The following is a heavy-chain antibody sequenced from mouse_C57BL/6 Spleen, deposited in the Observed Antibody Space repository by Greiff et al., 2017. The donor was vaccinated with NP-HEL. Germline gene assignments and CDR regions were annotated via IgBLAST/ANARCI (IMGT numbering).Heavy chain of an antibody. CDR3: AKMDGYYGDYAMDY. V-gene: IGHV2-5*01. J-gene: IGHJ4*01. Sequence: VQRVESGPGLVQPSQSLSITCTVSGFSLTSYGVHWVRQSPGKGLEWLGVIWRGGSTDYNAAFMSRLSITKDNSKSQVFFKMNSLQADDTAIYYCAKMDGYYGDYAMDYWGQGTSVTVSS. CDR1: GFSLTSYG. CDR2: IWRGGST. D-gene: IGHD2-3*01.